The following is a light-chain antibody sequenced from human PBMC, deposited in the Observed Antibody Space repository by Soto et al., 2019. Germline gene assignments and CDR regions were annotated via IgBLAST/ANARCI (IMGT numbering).Light chain of an antibody. CDR1: SSDVGGYNY. J-gene: IGLJ2*01. V-gene: IGLV2-14*01. Sequence: QSALTQPRSVSGSPGQSVAISCTGTSSDVGGYNYVSWYQQHPGKAPKLIIYEVSNRPSGVSNRFSGSKSGNTASLTISGLQAEDEADYYCSSYTSSSTLVFGGGTKLTVL. CDR3: SSYTSSSTLV. CDR2: EVS.